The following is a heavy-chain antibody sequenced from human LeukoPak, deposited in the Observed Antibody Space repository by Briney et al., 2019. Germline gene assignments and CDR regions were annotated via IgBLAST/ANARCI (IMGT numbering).Heavy chain of an antibody. CDR2: ISSSGSYI. J-gene: IGHJ4*02. D-gene: IGHD1-26*01. CDR3: ARVPSGNSYFDD. Sequence: PGGSLRLSCAASGFTFSSYNMNWVRQAPGKGLNWVSSISSSGSYINYAGAPNHRFTISRDNAKNSLYLQMNSLRAEDTAVYHCARVPSGNSYFDDWGQGPMVSVSS. V-gene: IGHV3-21*01. CDR1: GFTFSSYN.